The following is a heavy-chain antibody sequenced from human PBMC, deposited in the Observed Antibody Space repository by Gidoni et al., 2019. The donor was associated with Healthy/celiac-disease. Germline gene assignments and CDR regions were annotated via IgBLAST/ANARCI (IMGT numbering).Heavy chain of an antibody. D-gene: IGHD6-13*01. V-gene: IGHV4-61*02. CDR3: ARGFASSWWFDY. J-gene: IGHJ4*02. Sequence: QVQLQESGPGLVKPSQTLSLTCTVSGDSISSGSYHWSWIRQPAGKGLEWIGRFYTSGSTNYNPSLKSRVTRSVDTSKNQFSLKLSSVTAADTAVYFCARGFASSWWFDYWGQGALVTVSS. CDR2: FYTSGST. CDR1: GDSISSGSYH.